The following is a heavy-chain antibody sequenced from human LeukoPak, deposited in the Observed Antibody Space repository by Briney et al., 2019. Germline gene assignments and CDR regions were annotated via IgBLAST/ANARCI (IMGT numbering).Heavy chain of an antibody. J-gene: IGHJ4*02. CDR3: ARDLEGSSSC. Sequence: SETLSLTCTVSGGSISSYYGSWIRQPPGKGLEWIGHIYYSGSTNYNPSLKSRVTISVDTSKNQFSLKLSSVTAADTAVYYCARDLEGSSSCWGQGTLVTVSS. CDR2: IYYSGST. D-gene: IGHD6-13*01. V-gene: IGHV4-59*01. CDR1: GGSISSYY.